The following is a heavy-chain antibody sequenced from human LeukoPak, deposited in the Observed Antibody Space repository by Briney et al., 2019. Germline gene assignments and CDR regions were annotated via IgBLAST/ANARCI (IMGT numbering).Heavy chain of an antibody. CDR2: IVVGSGNT. D-gene: IGHD1-26*01. V-gene: IGHV1-58*01. CDR3: AAVDVVGATRGAFDT. Sequence: GTSVKVSCKASGFTFTSSAVQWVRQARGQRLEWIGWIVVGSGNTNYAQKFQERVTITRDMSTSTAYMELSSLRSEDTAVYYCAAVDVVGATRGAFDTWGQGTMVTVSS. CDR1: GFTFTSSA. J-gene: IGHJ3*02.